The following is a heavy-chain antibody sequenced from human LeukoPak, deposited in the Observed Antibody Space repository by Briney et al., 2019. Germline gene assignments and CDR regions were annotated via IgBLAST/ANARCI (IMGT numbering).Heavy chain of an antibody. J-gene: IGHJ4*02. Sequence: SETLSLTCAVYGGSFSGYYWSWIRQPPGEGLEWIGEINHSGSTNYNPSLKSRVTISVDTSKNQFSLKLSSVTAADTAVYYCARVQMATDHHFDYWGQGTLVTVSS. D-gene: IGHD5-24*01. CDR2: INHSGST. CDR3: ARVQMATDHHFDY. CDR1: GGSFSGYY. V-gene: IGHV4-34*01.